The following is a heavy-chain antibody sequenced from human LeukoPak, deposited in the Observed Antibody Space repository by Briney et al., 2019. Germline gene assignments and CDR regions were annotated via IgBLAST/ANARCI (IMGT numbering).Heavy chain of an antibody. CDR3: AREGATPY. CDR1: GYTFTSYY. D-gene: IGHD1-26*01. J-gene: IGHJ4*02. V-gene: IGHV1-69*13. CDR2: IIPIFGTA. Sequence: SVKVSCKASGYTFTSYYMHWVRQAPGQGLEWMGGIIPIFGTANYAQKFQGRVTITADESTSTAYMELSSLRSEDTAVYYCAREGATPYWGQGTLVTVSS.